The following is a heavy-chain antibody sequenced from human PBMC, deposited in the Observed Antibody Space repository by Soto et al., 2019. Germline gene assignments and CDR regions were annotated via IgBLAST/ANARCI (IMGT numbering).Heavy chain of an antibody. D-gene: IGHD3-22*01. CDR1: GYSFTSFW. J-gene: IGHJ4*02. V-gene: IGHV5-51*01. Sequence: GESLKISCKGSGYSFTSFWIAWVRQMPGKGLEWMGIIYPGDSATTYSPPFQGQVTISADKSISTAYLQWSGLKASDTAMYYCARMDSSDLGIDYWGQGTLVTSPQ. CDR3: ARMDSSDLGIDY. CDR2: IYPGDSAT.